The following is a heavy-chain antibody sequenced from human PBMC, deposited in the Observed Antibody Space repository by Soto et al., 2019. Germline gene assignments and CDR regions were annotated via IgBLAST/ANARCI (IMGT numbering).Heavy chain of an antibody. CDR1: GFTFSSYW. CDR3: ARWYNWNQRVFDY. Sequence: EVQLVESGGGLVQPGGSLRLSCAASGFTFSSYWMSWVRQAPGKGLEWVANIKQDGSEKYYVDSVKGRFTISRDNAKNSLYLQRNSLRAEDTAVYYCARWYNWNQRVFDYWGQGTLVTVSS. CDR2: IKQDGSEK. D-gene: IGHD1-20*01. V-gene: IGHV3-7*01. J-gene: IGHJ4*02.